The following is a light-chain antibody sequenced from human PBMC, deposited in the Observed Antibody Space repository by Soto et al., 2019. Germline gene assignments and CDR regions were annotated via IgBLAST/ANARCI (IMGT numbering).Light chain of an antibody. CDR3: ETWDSKAGV. Sequence: QSVLTQSSSASASLGSSVKLTCTLSSGHSSYIIAWHQQQPGKAPRYLMKLEGSGSYNKGSGVPDRFSGSSSGADRYLTIAILQFEDEADYYCETWDSKAGVFGGGTKLTVL. J-gene: IGLJ3*02. CDR2: LEGSGSY. V-gene: IGLV4-60*02. CDR1: SGHSSYI.